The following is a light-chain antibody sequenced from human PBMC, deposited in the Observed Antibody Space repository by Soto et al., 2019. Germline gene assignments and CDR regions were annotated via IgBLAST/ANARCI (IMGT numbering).Light chain of an antibody. J-gene: IGKJ4*01. CDR1: QSVLYSSNNKNY. CDR3: QQYGDSLLT. CDR2: AAS. Sequence: DILMTQSPDSLAVSLGERATINCKSSQSVLYSSNNKNYLAWYQQKPGKAPKLLIYAASSLQSGVPSRFSGSGSGTDFTLTISSLQPEDFAVYYCQQYGDSLLTFGGGTKVDIK. V-gene: IGKV4-1*01.